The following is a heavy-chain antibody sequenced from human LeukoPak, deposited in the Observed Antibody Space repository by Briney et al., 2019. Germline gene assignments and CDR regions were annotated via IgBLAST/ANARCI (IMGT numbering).Heavy chain of an antibody. J-gene: IGHJ4*02. CDR1: GYSFSDYS. V-gene: IGHV1-2*06. Sequence: ASVKVSCKASGYSFSDYSMRWVRQAPGQGLEWMGRINPNSGGTSYAQNFQGRVSMTRDTSISTTYMELNGLTSDDTAVYYCARGGSGSGYLYYFDYWGQGTLVSVS. CDR3: ARGGSGSGYLYYFDY. CDR2: INPNSGGT. D-gene: IGHD3-10*01.